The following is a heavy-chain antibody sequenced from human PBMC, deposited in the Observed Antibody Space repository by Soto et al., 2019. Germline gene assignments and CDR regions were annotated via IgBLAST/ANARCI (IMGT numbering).Heavy chain of an antibody. J-gene: IGHJ4*02. V-gene: IGHV1-18*04. D-gene: IGHD3-22*01. CDR3: ARVQYYFDSSGFYDF. CDR1: GYTFVSYG. CDR2: ISPYNGNT. Sequence: QIQLVQSGAEVKKPGASVRVSCETSGYTFVSYGISWVRQAPGQGLEWMGWISPYNGNTNYAEKFKDRVTLTTDTSTDTAFLDLRSLTSDNTAVYFCARVQYYFDSSGFYDFWGQGTLVTVSS.